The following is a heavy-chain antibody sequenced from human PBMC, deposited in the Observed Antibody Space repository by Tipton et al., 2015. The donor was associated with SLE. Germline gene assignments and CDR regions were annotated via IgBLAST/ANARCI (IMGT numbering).Heavy chain of an antibody. V-gene: IGHV3-30*02. CDR2: IRYDGSNK. D-gene: IGHD3-16*01. Sequence: GSLRLSCAASGFTFSSYAMHWVRQAPGKGLEWVAFIRYDGSNKYYADSVKGRFTISRDNSKNTLYLQMNSLRAEDTAVYYCAKDLARSIDYWGQGTLVTVSS. J-gene: IGHJ4*02. CDR1: GFTFSSYA. CDR3: AKDLARSIDY.